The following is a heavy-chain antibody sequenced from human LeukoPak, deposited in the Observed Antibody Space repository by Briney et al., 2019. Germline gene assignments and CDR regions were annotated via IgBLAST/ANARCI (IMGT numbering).Heavy chain of an antibody. Sequence: SETLSLTCTVSGGSISNGDYYWNWIRQHPGKGLEYIGYIFYGGSTYYNPSLKSRVTISVDTSKNQFSLRLTSVTAADTAVYYCASQGKGDFGPSDYWGQGTLVTVSS. D-gene: IGHD2-21*02. CDR2: IFYGGST. J-gene: IGHJ4*02. CDR3: ASQGKGDFGPSDY. V-gene: IGHV4-31*03. CDR1: GGSISNGDYY.